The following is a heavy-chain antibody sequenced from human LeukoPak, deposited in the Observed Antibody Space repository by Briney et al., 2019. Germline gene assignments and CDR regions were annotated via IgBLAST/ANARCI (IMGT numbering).Heavy chain of an antibody. CDR2: IYYSGST. CDR1: GGSMSSYY. D-gene: IGHD3-22*01. V-gene: IGHV4-59*08. Sequence: SETLSLTCTVSGGSMSSYYWSWIRQPPGKGLEWIGYIYYSGSTNYNPSLKSRVTISVDTSKNQFSLNLSSVTAADTAVYYCARHLRHYDRSGYYSTYFDYGGQGTLVTVSS. CDR3: ARHLRHYDRSGYYSTYFDY. J-gene: IGHJ4*02.